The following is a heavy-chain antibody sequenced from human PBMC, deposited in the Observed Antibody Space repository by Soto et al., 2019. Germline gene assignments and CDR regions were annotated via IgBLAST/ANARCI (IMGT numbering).Heavy chain of an antibody. CDR1: GFTFSSYA. Sequence: GGSLRLSCAASGFTFSSYAMHWVRQAPGKGLEWVAVISYDGSNKYYADSVKGRFTISRDNSKNTLYLQMNSLRAEDTAVYYCARDGSDSSSFDYWGQGTLVTVSS. CDR2: ISYDGSNK. J-gene: IGHJ4*02. CDR3: ARDGSDSSSFDY. V-gene: IGHV3-30-3*01. D-gene: IGHD6-6*01.